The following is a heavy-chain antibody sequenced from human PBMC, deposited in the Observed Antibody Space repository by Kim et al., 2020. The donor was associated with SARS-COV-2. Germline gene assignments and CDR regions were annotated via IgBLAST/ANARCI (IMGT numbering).Heavy chain of an antibody. CDR1: GYTFTSYY. CDR3: ARSSSTHSPRDY. Sequence: ASVKVSCKASGYTFTSYYMHWVRQAPGQGLEWMGIINPSGGTTNFAQKFQGRVTMTRDTSTSTVYMELSSLKSEDTAVYYCARSSSTHSPRDYWGQGTLVTVSS. D-gene: IGHD6-13*01. J-gene: IGHJ4*02. V-gene: IGHV1-46*01. CDR2: INPSGGTT.